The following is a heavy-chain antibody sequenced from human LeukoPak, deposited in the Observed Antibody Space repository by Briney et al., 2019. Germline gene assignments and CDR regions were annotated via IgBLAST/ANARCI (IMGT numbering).Heavy chain of an antibody. J-gene: IGHJ5*02. CDR2: IIPILGIA. CDR1: GGAFSSYA. D-gene: IGHD2-2*01. V-gene: IGHV1-69*04. Sequence: SVKVSCKASGGAFSSYAISWVRQAPGQGLEWMGRIIPILGIANYAQKFQGRVTITADKSTSTAYMELSSLRSEDTAVYYCARDPALVVPGGVSSVIDPWGQGTLVTVSS. CDR3: ARDPALVVPGGVSSVIDP.